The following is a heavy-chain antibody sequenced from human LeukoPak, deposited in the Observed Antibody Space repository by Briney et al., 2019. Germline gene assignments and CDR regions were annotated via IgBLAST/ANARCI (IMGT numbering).Heavy chain of an antibody. CDR3: AKGGGDYLIYYGMDV. D-gene: IGHD4-17*01. Sequence: PGGSLRLSCAASGFTFSSYAMSWVRQAPGKGLEWVSGVSGSGGSTYSADSVKGRFTISRDNSKNTLYLQMNTLRAEDTAVYYCAKGGGDYLIYYGMDVWGQGTTVTVSS. CDR2: VSGSGGST. J-gene: IGHJ6*02. CDR1: GFTFSSYA. V-gene: IGHV3-23*01.